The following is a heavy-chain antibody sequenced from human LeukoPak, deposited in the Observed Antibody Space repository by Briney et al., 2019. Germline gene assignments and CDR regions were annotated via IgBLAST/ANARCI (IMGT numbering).Heavy chain of an antibody. D-gene: IGHD6-13*01. CDR2: ISDTGTST. V-gene: IGHV3-23*01. J-gene: IGHJ4*02. CDR3: AKRHSGSGWFPVDY. CDR1: GFTFSNYA. Sequence: GGSLRLSCAASGFTFSNYAMSWVRQAPGKGLEWVSTISDTGTSTYYADSLKGRFTISRDNSNSTLYLQMDSLRAEDSAVYYCAKRHSGSGWFPVDYWGQGTLVTVSS.